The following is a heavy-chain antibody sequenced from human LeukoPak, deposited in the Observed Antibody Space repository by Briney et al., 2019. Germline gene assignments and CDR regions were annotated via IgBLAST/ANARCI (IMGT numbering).Heavy chain of an antibody. CDR3: ARDYFHDY. CDR1: GFILSDYS. V-gene: IGHV3-21*06. CDR2: ISSSSAYI. D-gene: IGHD3-10*01. J-gene: IGHJ4*02. Sequence: GGSLRLSCVASGFILSDYSMDWVRQAPGKGLEWVSSISSSSAYIFYSDSVKGRFTISRDNAQSSLYLQMNSLRAEDTALYYCARDYFHDYGGQGTLVTVSS.